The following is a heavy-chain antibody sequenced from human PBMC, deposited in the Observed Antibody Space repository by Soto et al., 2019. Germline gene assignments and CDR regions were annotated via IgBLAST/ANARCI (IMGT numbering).Heavy chain of an antibody. CDR1: GGSFSGYY. CDR2: IYYSGST. CDR3: ARHGSRGYYFDY. Sequence: PSETLSLTCAVYGGSFSGYYWSWIRQPPGKGLEWIGSIYYSGSTYYNPSLKSRVTISVDTSKNQFSLKLSSVTAADTAVYYCARHGSRGYYFDYWGQGTQVTVSS. J-gene: IGHJ4*02. V-gene: IGHV4-34*01.